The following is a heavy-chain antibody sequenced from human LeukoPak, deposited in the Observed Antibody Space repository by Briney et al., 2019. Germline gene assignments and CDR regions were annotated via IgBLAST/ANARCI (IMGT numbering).Heavy chain of an antibody. V-gene: IGHV3-9*01. Sequence: GGSRRLSCAASGFTFEDYAMHWVGQAPGKGREWVSGISWNSGSIGYADSVKGRFTISRDNAKNSLYLQMNSLRAEDTALYYCAKVTGYSSGWLIDYWGQGTLVTVSS. CDR2: ISWNSGSI. CDR3: AKVTGYSSGWLIDY. CDR1: GFTFEDYA. D-gene: IGHD6-19*01. J-gene: IGHJ4*02.